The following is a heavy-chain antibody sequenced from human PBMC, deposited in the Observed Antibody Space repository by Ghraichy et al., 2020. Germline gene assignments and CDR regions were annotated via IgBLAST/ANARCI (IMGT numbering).Heavy chain of an antibody. D-gene: IGHD3-16*01. J-gene: IGHJ4*02. Sequence: SQTLSLTCAISGDSVSSNRAGWNWIRQSTSRGLEWLGRTYYRSRWYNDYAVTVKSRITINPDTSKNQFSLQLNSVTPEDTAVYSCARGAEGVFDYWGQGTLVAVSS. CDR2: TYYRSRWYN. CDR3: ARGAEGVFDY. CDR1: GDSVSSNRAG. V-gene: IGHV6-1*01.